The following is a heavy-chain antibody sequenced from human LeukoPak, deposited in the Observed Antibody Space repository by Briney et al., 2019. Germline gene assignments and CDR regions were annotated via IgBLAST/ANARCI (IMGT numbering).Heavy chain of an antibody. CDR2: MSWNSDYT. D-gene: IGHD5-12*01. Sequence: TGGSLRLSCAASGFKFDDYTMHWVRRTPEKGLEWVSLMSWNSDYTSYADSVKGRFTISRDNSKNTLYLQMSSLRAEDTAVYYCARVKSSGYGLDDAFDIWGQGTMVTVSS. CDR1: GFKFDDYT. J-gene: IGHJ3*02. CDR3: ARVKSSGYGLDDAFDI. V-gene: IGHV3-43*01.